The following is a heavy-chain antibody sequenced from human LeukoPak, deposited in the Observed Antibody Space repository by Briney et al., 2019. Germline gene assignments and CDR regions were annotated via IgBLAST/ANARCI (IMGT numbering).Heavy chain of an antibody. J-gene: IGHJ4*02. Sequence: GGSLRLSCAASGFTFSSYDMNWVRQAPGKGLEWVSAITGSGGTTYYADSVKGRFTISRDNSKNTLYLQMNSLRAEDTAVYYCAKSGGVTIFRGGFDYWGQGTLVTVSS. D-gene: IGHD3-9*01. V-gene: IGHV3-23*01. CDR2: ITGSGGTT. CDR3: AKSGGVTIFRGGFDY. CDR1: GFTFSSYD.